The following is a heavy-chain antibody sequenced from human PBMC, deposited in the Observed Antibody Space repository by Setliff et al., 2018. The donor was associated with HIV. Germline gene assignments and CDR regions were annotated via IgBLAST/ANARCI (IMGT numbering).Heavy chain of an antibody. J-gene: IGHJ5*02. D-gene: IGHD1-26*01. CDR2: INVGNGDT. CDR1: GYTFTTYS. V-gene: IGHV1-3*01. CDR3: ALASIVSTARWNH. Sequence: ASVKVSCKPSGYTFTTYSMHWVRQAPGHSLEWMGWINVGNGDTKYSQELQGRITITRDTSANTAYMDLSSLTSDDTAVYYCALASIVSTARWNHWGRGTLVTVSS.